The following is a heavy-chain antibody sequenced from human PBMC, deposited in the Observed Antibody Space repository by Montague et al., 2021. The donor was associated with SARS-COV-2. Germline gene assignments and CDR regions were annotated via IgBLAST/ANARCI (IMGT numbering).Heavy chain of an antibody. CDR2: IYNSGST. D-gene: IGHD6-13*01. V-gene: IGHV4-59*01. CDR3: ARVGRGSSWYEVAFDI. Sequence: SETLSLTCTLSGGSISRYSCTWIRQPPGKGLEWIGYIYNSGSTNXNPSLTSRVTISVDTSKNQFSLKLSSVAAADTAVYYCARVGRGSSWYEVAFDIWGQGTMVTVSS. CDR1: GGSISRYS. J-gene: IGHJ3*02.